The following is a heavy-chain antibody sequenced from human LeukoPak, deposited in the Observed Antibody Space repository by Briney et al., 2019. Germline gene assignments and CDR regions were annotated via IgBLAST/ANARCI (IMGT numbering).Heavy chain of an antibody. V-gene: IGHV3-11*01. CDR3: AREGNDDYYFDY. CDR2: ISSSGSTI. D-gene: IGHD2-21*02. J-gene: IGHJ4*02. Sequence: GGSLRLSCAASGFTFSDYYMTWMRQVPGKGLEWISYISSSGSTIYYADSVKGRFTISRDNAKNSLYLQMNSLRAEDTAVYYCAREGNDDYYFDYWGQGTLVTVSS. CDR1: GFTFSDYY.